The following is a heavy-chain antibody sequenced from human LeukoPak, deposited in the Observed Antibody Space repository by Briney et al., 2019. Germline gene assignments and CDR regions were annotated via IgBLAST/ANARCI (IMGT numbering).Heavy chain of an antibody. D-gene: IGHD3-9*01. V-gene: IGHV3-20*01. CDR1: GFTFDDYG. CDR2: INWHGGST. J-gene: IGHJ5*02. CDR3: ARDAYDILTGSQGWFDP. Sequence: PGGSLRLSCAASGFTFDDYGMSWVRQAPGNGLESVSGINWHGGSTGYADSVKGRFTISRDTAKNSLYLQMNSLRAEDTAFYHWARDAYDILTGSQGWFDPWGQGTLVTVSS.